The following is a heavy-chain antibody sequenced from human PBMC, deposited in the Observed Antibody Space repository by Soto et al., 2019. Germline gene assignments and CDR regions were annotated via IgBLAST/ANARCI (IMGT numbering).Heavy chain of an antibody. V-gene: IGHV3-30*18. Sequence: QVQLVESGGGVVQPGRSLRLSCAASGFTFSSYGMHWVRQAPGKGLEWVAVISYDGSNKYYADSVKGRFTISRDNSKNTLYLQMNSLRAEDTAVFYCGKICTHYYGMDVWGQGTTVTVSS. J-gene: IGHJ6*02. CDR2: ISYDGSNK. CDR1: GFTFSSYG. CDR3: GKICTHYYGMDV. D-gene: IGHD2-8*01.